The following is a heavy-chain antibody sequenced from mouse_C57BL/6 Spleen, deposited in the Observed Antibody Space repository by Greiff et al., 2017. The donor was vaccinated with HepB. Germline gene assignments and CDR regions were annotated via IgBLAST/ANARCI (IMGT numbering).Heavy chain of an antibody. CDR2: INPGNGGT. V-gene: IGHV1-53*01. D-gene: IGHD2-1*01. CDR3: ARGGYYGNPYPYFDV. Sequence: QVQLQQPGTELVKPGASVKLSCKASGYTFTSYWMHWVKQRPGQGLEWIGNINPGNGGTNYNEKFKSKATLTVDKSSSTAYMQLSSLTSEDSAVYYCARGGYYGNPYPYFDVWGTGTTVTVSS. CDR1: GYTFTSYW. J-gene: IGHJ1*03.